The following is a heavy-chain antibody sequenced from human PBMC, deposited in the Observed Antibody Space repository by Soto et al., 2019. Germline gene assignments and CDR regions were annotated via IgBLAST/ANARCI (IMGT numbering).Heavy chain of an antibody. CDR1: GFTFSDHY. CDR2: SRNKVNGYTT. V-gene: IGHV3-72*01. CDR3: ARGPRGTVVAGNLVYFHPMDV. D-gene: IGHD6-19*01. J-gene: IGHJ6*02. Sequence: PGGSLRLSCAVSGFTFSDHYMEWVRQAPGKGLEWVGRSRNKVNGYTTVYAASVKDRFTVSRDDSKNSLYLQMNSLKTEDTAVYCCARGPRGTVVAGNLVYFHPMDVWGQGTTVTVSS.